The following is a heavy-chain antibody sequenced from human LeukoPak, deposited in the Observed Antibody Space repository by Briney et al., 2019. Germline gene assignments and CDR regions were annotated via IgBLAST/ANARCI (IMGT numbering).Heavy chain of an antibody. CDR1: GGSISSSSYY. V-gene: IGHV4-39*01. CDR3: ATLAIVVVPAAIPESDY. D-gene: IGHD2-2*02. Sequence: PSETLSLTCTVSGGSISSSSYYWGWIRQPPGKGLEWIGSIYYSGSTFYNSSLKSRVTISVDTSKNQFSLKLSSVTAADTAVYYCATLAIVVVPAAIPESDYWGQGTLVTVSS. CDR2: IYYSGST. J-gene: IGHJ4*02.